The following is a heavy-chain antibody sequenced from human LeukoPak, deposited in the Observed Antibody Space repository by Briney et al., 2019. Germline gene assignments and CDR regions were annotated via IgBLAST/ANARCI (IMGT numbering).Heavy chain of an antibody. Sequence: GASVKVSCKASGYTFTSYGISWVRQAPGQGLEWVGWISAYNGNTNYAQKLQGRVTMTTDTSTSTAYMELRSLRSEDTAVYYCARGSYYFVSGSSSPNYYFDYWGQGTLVTVSS. CDR1: GYTFTSYG. CDR2: ISAYNGNT. CDR3: ARGSYYFVSGSSSPNYYFDY. D-gene: IGHD3-10*01. V-gene: IGHV1-18*01. J-gene: IGHJ4*02.